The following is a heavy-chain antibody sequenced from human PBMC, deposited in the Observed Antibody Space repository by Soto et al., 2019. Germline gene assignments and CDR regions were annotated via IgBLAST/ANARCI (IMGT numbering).Heavy chain of an antibody. Sequence: GGSLRLSCAASGFTFSSYAMHWVRQAPGKGLEWVAVISYDGSNKYYADSVKGRFTISRDNSKNTLYLQMNSLRAEDTAVYYCASLTAPEVVVVAADAFDIWGQGTMVTVSS. V-gene: IGHV3-30-3*01. CDR3: ASLTAPEVVVVAADAFDI. CDR1: GFTFSSYA. D-gene: IGHD2-15*01. J-gene: IGHJ3*02. CDR2: ISYDGSNK.